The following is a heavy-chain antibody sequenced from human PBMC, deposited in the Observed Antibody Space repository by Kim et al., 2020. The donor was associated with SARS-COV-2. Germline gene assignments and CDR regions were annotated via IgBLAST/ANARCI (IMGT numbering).Heavy chain of an antibody. CDR3: ARDQGRYCSSTSCRYSMDV. D-gene: IGHD2-2*01. CDR2: INAGNGNT. Sequence: ASVKVSCKASGYTFTSYAMHWVRQAPGQRLEWMGWINAGNGNTKYSQKFQGRVTITRDTSASTAYMELSSLRSEDTAVYYCARDQGRYCSSTSCRYSMDVWGQGTTVTDSS. V-gene: IGHV1-3*01. J-gene: IGHJ6*02. CDR1: GYTFTSYA.